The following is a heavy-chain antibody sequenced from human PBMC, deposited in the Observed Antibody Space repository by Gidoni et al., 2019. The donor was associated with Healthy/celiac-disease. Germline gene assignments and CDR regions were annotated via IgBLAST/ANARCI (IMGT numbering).Heavy chain of an antibody. CDR2: IYPGDSDT. D-gene: IGHD2-2*01. CDR1: GYSFTSSW. J-gene: IGHJ5*02. V-gene: IGHV5-51*03. Sequence: EVQLVQSGAEVKKPGESLKISCKGSGYSFTSSWIGWVRQMPGKGLEWMGIIYPGDSDTRYSPSFQGQVTISADKSISTAYLQWSSLKASDTAMYYCARRGSACSSTSCPNWFDPWGQGTLVTVSS. CDR3: ARRGSACSSTSCPNWFDP.